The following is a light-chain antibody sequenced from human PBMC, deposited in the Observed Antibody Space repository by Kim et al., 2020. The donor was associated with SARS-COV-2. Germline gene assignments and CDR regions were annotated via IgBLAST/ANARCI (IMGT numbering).Light chain of an antibody. CDR3: QHNHSSPLT. V-gene: IGKV3-20*01. J-gene: IGKJ4*01. CDR1: QSVSSIY. CDR2: GAS. Sequence: EIVLTQSPGTLSLSPGERATLSCRASQSVSSIYLAWYQQKPGQAPRLLNYGASSRATGIPGRFGGRGAGTDFPPTISRLEPELFAVYYCQHNHSSPLTFGGGTKVDIK.